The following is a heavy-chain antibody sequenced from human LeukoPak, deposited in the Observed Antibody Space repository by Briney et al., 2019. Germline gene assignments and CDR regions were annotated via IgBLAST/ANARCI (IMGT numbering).Heavy chain of an antibody. J-gene: IGHJ4*02. V-gene: IGHV1-2*02. Sequence: ASVKVSCKTSGFTFTDYDINWVRQAPGQGLEWMGWINPNSGGTNYAQKFQGRVTMTRDTSISTAYMELSRLRSDDTAVYYCARDLNRAAIRTGYWGQGTLVTVSS. CDR2: INPNSGGT. CDR1: GFTFTDYD. CDR3: ARDLNRAAIRTGY. D-gene: IGHD2-21*02.